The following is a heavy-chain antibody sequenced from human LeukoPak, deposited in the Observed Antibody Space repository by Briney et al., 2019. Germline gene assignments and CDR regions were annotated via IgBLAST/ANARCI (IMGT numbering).Heavy chain of an antibody. CDR1: GLSLSTSGVG. V-gene: IGHV2-5*02. J-gene: IGHJ4*02. Sequence: KESGPTLVNPTQTLTLTCTFSGLSLSTSGVGVGWIRQPPGKALEWLAVIYWDDDNLYSPSLKSRLTVTKDTSKNQVVLTMTNMDPVDTATYYCAGTKNQYNFDYWGQGTLVTVSS. CDR3: AGTKNQYNFDY. CDR2: IYWDDDN. D-gene: IGHD1-14*01.